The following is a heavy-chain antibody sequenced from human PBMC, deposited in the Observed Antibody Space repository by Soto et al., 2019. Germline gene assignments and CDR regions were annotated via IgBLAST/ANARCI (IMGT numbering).Heavy chain of an antibody. CDR2: FDPEDGET. J-gene: IGHJ6*02. CDR3: SSMVRGVNFYYYGMDV. V-gene: IGHV1-24*01. D-gene: IGHD3-10*01. Sequence: ASVKVSCKVSGYTLTELSMHWVRQAPGKGLEWMGGFDPEDGETIYAQKFQGRVTMTEDTSTDTAYMELSSLRSEDTAVYYCSSMVRGVNFYYYGMDVWGQGTTVTVSS. CDR1: GYTLTELS.